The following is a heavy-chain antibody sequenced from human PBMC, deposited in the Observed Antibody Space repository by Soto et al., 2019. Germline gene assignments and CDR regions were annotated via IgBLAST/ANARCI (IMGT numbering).Heavy chain of an antibody. CDR2: IIGSGGRT. V-gene: IGHV3-23*01. J-gene: IGHJ4*02. Sequence: GGSLRLSCAASGFTITSYAMAWVRQAPGKGLEWLSSIIGSGGRTYYADSVRGRFTISRDNSKSTVYLQMKSLRAEDTAIYYCAAFALDYWGQGTPVTVSS. CDR1: GFTITSYA. CDR3: AAFALDY.